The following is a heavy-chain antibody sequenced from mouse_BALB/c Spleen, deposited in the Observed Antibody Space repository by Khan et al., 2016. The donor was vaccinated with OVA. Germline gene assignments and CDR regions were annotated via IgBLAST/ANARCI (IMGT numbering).Heavy chain of an antibody. J-gene: IGHJ4*01. V-gene: IGHV2-6-1*01. CDR3: ARQPYYHYNIMDY. D-gene: IGHD2-10*01. CDR2: IWSDGST. Sequence: QVQLKESGPGLAAPSQSLSITCTISGFSLTNYGVHWVRQPPGKGLEWLVVIWSDGSTTYNSAFKSRLTITKDNSQSHVFLKMNSLQTDDTAMYFCARQPYYHYNIMDYWGQGTSVTVSS. CDR1: GFSLTNYG.